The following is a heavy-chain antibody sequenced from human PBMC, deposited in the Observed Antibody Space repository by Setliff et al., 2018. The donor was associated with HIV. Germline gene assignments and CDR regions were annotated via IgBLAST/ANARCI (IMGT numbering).Heavy chain of an antibody. CDR2: ISGYSGNT. Sequence: ASVKVSCKASGYTFTSYGVSWVRQAPGHGLEWMGWISGYSGNTNYAQKLQGRVTMTTDTSTSTAYMELSSLRSEDTAVYYCARDETWGSLYYGLDVWGQGTTVTVSS. CDR1: GYTFTSYG. CDR3: ARDETWGSLYYGLDV. D-gene: IGHD7-27*01. V-gene: IGHV1-18*01. J-gene: IGHJ6*02.